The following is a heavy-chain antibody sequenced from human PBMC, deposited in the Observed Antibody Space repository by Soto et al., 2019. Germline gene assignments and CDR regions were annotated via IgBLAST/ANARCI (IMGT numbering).Heavy chain of an antibody. D-gene: IGHD5-12*01. CDR3: ARVVLVGVATIRGAFDI. CDR1: GGSVSSGSYY. V-gene: IGHV4-61*01. J-gene: IGHJ3*02. CDR2: IYYSGST. Sequence: SETLSLTCTVSGGSVSSGSYYWSWIRQPPGKGLEWIGHIYYSGSTNYNPSLKSRVTISVDTSKNQFSLKLSSVTAADTAVYYCARVVLVGVATIRGAFDIWGQGTMVTVSS.